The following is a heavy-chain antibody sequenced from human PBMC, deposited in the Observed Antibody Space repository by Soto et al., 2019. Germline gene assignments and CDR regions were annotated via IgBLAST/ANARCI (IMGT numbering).Heavy chain of an antibody. CDR1: GFTFGTYA. CDR3: AKDRSVDTRDWFDP. D-gene: IGHD5-18*01. V-gene: IGHV3-23*01. Sequence: PGGSLRLSCAASGFTFGTYAMNWVRQAPGKGLEWVSGITGSGGGTYYADSVKGRFTISRDNSKNTLYLQMNSLRADDTAVYYCAKDRSVDTRDWFDPWGQGTLVTSPQ. CDR2: ITGSGGGT. J-gene: IGHJ5*02.